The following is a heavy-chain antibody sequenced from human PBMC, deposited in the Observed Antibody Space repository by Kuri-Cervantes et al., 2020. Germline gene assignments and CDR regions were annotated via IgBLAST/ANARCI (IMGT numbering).Heavy chain of an antibody. CDR2: IYYSGST. D-gene: IGHD3-10*01. J-gene: IGHJ4*02. CDR1: GGSISSSSYY. CDR3: ARADYYGSGAPPDFDY. V-gene: IGHV4-39*01. Sequence: SETLSLTCTVSGGSISSSSYYWGWIRQPPGKGLEWIGSIYYSGSTYYNPSLKSRVTISVDTSKIQFSLKLSSVTAADTAVYYCARADYYGSGAPPDFDYWGQGTLVTVSS.